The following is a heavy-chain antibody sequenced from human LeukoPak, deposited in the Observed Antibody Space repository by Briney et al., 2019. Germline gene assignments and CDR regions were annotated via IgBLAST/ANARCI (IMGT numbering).Heavy chain of an antibody. D-gene: IGHD2-15*01. V-gene: IGHV3-15*01. Sequence: GGSLRLSCAASGFTFSNAWMSWVRQAPGKGLEWVGRIKSKTDGGTTDYAAPVKGRFIISRDDSKNTLYLQMNSLRAEDTAVYYCASQPIVVVVAADYGWGQGTLVTVSS. CDR2: IKSKTDGGTT. J-gene: IGHJ4*02. CDR1: GFTFSNAW. CDR3: ASQPIVVVVAADYG.